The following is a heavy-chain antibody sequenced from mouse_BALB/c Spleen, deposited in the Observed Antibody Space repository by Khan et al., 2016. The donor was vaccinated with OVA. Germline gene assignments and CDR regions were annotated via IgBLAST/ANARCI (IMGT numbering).Heavy chain of an antibody. CDR3: ARSMPHYYGSRYFDY. J-gene: IGHJ2*02. V-gene: IGHV9-3-1*01. Sequence: QIQLVQSGPEVKKPGETIKISCQASGYTFTNNGVDWVKQAPGKGLKWMGWINTYTGEPTYADDFKGRFAFSLDISVSTAYLQFNNLKNEDTATXCCARSMPHYYGSRYFDYWGLGTSLTVSS. CDR1: GYTFTNNG. D-gene: IGHD1-1*01. CDR2: INTYTGEP.